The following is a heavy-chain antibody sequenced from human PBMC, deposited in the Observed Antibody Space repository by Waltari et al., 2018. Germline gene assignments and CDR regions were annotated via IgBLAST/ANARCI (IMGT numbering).Heavy chain of an antibody. CDR2: IISIFGAA. Sequence: QVHLVQSGAEVKKPGTSVKVSCQASGGTFRSSVIRWGGQAPGRGLEWMGGIISIFGAANYTQKFQDRISITADESTSTIYMELSSLTSEDTAVYYCARQFYSYTMDVWGQGTTVIVSS. CDR1: GGTFRSSV. V-gene: IGHV1-69*01. CDR3: ARQFYSYTMDV. J-gene: IGHJ6*02. D-gene: IGHD2-21*01.